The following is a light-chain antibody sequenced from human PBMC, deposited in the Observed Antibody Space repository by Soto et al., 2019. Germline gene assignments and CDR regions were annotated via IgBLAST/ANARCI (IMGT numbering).Light chain of an antibody. CDR1: QTVNSDY. J-gene: IGKJ1*01. V-gene: IGKV3-20*01. CDR2: ATS. Sequence: EIVLSPSPGPLSLSPGETATLSCRASQTVNSDYLAWFQQRPGQAPRLLIFATSRRATDIPDRFSGSGSGTDFTLAIRRLEPEDFAVYYCHQFGYSPRTFGQGTKVDIK. CDR3: HQFGYSPRT.